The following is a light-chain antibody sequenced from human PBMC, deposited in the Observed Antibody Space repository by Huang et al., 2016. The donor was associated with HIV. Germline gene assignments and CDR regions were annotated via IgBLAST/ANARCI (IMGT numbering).Light chain of an antibody. V-gene: IGKV3-15*01. CDR3: QQYDDWPPYT. CDR2: GAS. J-gene: IGKJ2*01. Sequence: EIVMTQSPATLSVSPGERATLSCRASQSMSSNLAWYQQKPGQAPRLLIYGASTRATVIPARFSGSGSETEFTLTISSLQSEDFAIYYCQQYDDWPPYTFGQGTKLEIK. CDR1: QSMSSN.